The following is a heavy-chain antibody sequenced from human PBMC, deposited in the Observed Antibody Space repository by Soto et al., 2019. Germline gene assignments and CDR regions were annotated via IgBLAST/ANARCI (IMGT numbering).Heavy chain of an antibody. Sequence: QVQLVQSGAEVKKPGSSVRVSCKASGDTFSTYTISWVRQAPGQGFEWLGRSIPILDVANYAQRFQGRVTITADKSTSTAYMELNSLRSEDTAVYYCARDSGNQLLIDYWGQGTLVTVSS. CDR3: ARDSGNQLLIDY. J-gene: IGHJ4*02. CDR1: GDTFSTYT. V-gene: IGHV1-69*08. CDR2: SIPILDVA. D-gene: IGHD2-2*01.